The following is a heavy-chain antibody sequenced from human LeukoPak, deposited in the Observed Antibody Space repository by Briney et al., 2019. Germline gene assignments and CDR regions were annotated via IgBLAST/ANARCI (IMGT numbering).Heavy chain of an antibody. CDR2: IFYSGGT. Sequence: SETLSLTCTVSGGSISSYYWSWIRQPPGKGLDWIGYIFYSGGTNYNPSLKSRVTMSIDTSKNQFSLRLSSVTAADTAVYYCARVWDSYDSSGFGGNYWGQGTLVTVSS. J-gene: IGHJ4*02. CDR1: GGSISSYY. D-gene: IGHD3-22*01. V-gene: IGHV4-59*01. CDR3: ARVWDSYDSSGFGGNY.